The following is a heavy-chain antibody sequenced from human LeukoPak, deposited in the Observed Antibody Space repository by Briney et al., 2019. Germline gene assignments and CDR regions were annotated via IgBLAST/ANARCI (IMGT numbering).Heavy chain of an antibody. V-gene: IGHV3-30*02. D-gene: IGHD3-22*01. J-gene: IGHJ4*02. CDR3: AKDEPQDYYDRRRCFDY. CDR2: IRYDGSNK. CDR1: GFTFSSYG. Sequence: GGSLRLSCAASGFTFSSYGMHWVRQAPGKGLEWVAFIRYDGSNKYYADSVKGRFTISRDNSKNTLYLQMNSLRAEDTAVYCCAKDEPQDYYDRRRCFDYWGQGTLVTVSS.